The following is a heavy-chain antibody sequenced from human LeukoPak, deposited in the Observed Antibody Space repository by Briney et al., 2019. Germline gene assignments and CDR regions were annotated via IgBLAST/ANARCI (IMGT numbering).Heavy chain of an antibody. CDR2: INPSGGST. CDR1: GYTFTTYY. V-gene: IGHV1-46*01. Sequence: ASVKVFCKASGYTFTTYYIHWVRQAPGQGLEWMGIINPSGGSTSYTQKFQGRVTVTSNSSTSTVYMELSSLRSEETAVYYCAREGSDGRALRIQSAFDVWGQGTMVTVSS. CDR3: AREGSDGRALRIQSAFDV. D-gene: IGHD2-15*01. J-gene: IGHJ3*01.